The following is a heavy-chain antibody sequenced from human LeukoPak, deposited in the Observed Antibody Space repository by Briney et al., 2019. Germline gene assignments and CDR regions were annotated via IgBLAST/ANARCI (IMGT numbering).Heavy chain of an antibody. CDR3: ARVGFYDSSGYYYHGLDY. CDR2: ISSSSSYI. V-gene: IGHV3-21*01. J-gene: IGHJ4*02. D-gene: IGHD3-22*01. CDR1: GCTFSSYS. Sequence: GGSLRLSCAASGCTFSSYSMNWVRQAPGKGLEWVSSISSSSSYIYYADSVKGRFTISKDNAKNSLYLQMNSLRAEDTAVYYCARVGFYDSSGYYYHGLDYWGQGTLVTVSS.